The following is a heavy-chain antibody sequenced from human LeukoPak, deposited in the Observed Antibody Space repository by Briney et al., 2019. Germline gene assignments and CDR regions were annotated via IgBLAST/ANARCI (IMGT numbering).Heavy chain of an antibody. J-gene: IGHJ4*02. Sequence: GGSLRLSCAASGFTFSSYAMYWVRQAPGKGLEWVSGIFGSGGSTHYADSVKSRFTISRDNSKNTVYLQMNSLRAEDTGVYYCAKTTTGYSSGRFPGWPVDYWGQGTLVTVSS. CDR2: IFGSGGST. V-gene: IGHV3-23*01. CDR3: AKTTTGYSSGRFPGWPVDY. CDR1: GFTFSSYA. D-gene: IGHD6-19*01.